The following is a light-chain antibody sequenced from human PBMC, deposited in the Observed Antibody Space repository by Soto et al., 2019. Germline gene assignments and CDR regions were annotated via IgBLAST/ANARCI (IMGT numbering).Light chain of an antibody. CDR3: QQRKHWPPIT. Sequence: EIVMTQSPATLSVSPGDTATLSCRASQSLGGNLAWYQQKPGQAPRLLIFRASSRATGVPARFSASGSGTVFTLTIGSLEPEDSAVYYCQQRKHWPPITFGQGTRLEIK. CDR2: RAS. CDR1: QSLGGN. J-gene: IGKJ5*01. V-gene: IGKV3-15*01.